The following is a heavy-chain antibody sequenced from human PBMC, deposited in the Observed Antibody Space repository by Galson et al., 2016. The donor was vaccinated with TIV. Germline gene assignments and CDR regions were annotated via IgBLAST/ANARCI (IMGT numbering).Heavy chain of an antibody. J-gene: IGHJ6*02. V-gene: IGHV1-69-2*01. CDR1: GHNFTDYY. CDR3: ATVRLRGSGGMDV. Sequence: SCKVSGHNFTDYYMHWMQQAPGKGFEWMGHVDPEDGKTKYAAKFQGRVTMTADTSTDTAYMELSYLRPEDTAIYYCATVRLRGSGGMDVWGQGTTVIVSS. CDR2: VDPEDGKT. D-gene: IGHD2-8*01.